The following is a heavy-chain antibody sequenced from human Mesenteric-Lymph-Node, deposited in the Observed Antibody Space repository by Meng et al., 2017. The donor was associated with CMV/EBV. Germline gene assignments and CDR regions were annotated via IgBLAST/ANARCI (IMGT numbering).Heavy chain of an antibody. CDR2: ISGSGGST. V-gene: IGHV3-23*01. J-gene: IGHJ4*02. Sequence: GGSLRLSCAASGLTFRSYGMSWVRQAPGKGLEWVSAISGSGGSTYYADSVKGRFTISRDNAKNSLYLQMNSLRADDTAVYHCARGRKSCNAASCHPYYFDFWGQGTLVTVSS. CDR1: GLTFRSYG. CDR3: ARGRKSCNAASCHPYYFDF. D-gene: IGHD2-2*01.